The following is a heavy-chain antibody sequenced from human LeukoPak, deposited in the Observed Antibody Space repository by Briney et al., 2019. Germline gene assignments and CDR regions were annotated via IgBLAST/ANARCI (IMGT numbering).Heavy chain of an antibody. CDR1: GFTFSSYW. CDR2: IKQDGSEK. J-gene: IGHJ5*02. CDR3: ARVAVAGMIWWFDP. D-gene: IGHD6-19*01. V-gene: IGHV3-7*01. Sequence: GGSLRLSCAASGFTFSSYWMSWVRQAPGKGLEWVANIKQDGSEKYYVDSVKGRFTISRDNAKNSLYLQMNSLRAEDTAVYYCARVAVAGMIWWFDPWGQGTLVTVSS.